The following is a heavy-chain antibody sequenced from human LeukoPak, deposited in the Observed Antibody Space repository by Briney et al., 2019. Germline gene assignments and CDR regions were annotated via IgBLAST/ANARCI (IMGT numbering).Heavy chain of an antibody. D-gene: IGHD6-19*01. CDR2: IYSGGHA. V-gene: IGHV3-66*01. Sequence: GGSLRLSCAASGFTVSNNYMSWVRQAPGKGLEWVSVIYSGGHALYADSVKGRFTISRDNSKNTLSLQMNSLRVEDTAIYYCTYSSDWVQGYWGQGTLVTVSS. CDR1: GFTVSNNY. CDR3: TYSSDWVQGY. J-gene: IGHJ4*02.